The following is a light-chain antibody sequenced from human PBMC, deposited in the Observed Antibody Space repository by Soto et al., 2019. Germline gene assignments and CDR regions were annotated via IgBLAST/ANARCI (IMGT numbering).Light chain of an antibody. V-gene: IGLV2-23*03. J-gene: IGLJ2*01. Sequence: QSVLTQPASVSGSPGQSITISCTGTSSDVGSYNLVSWYQQHPGKAPKLMIYEGSKRPSGVSNRFSGSKSGNTASLTISGLQAEDEADYYCCSYAGSSTFDVVFGVGTKLTVL. CDR3: CSYAGSSTFDVV. CDR1: SSDVGSYNL. CDR2: EGS.